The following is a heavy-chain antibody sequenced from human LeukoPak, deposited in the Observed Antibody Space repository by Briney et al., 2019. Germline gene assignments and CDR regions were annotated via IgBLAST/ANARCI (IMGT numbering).Heavy chain of an antibody. D-gene: IGHD3-9*01. V-gene: IGHV1-46*01. CDR2: INPSGGST. Sequence: ASVKVSCKASGYTFTSYYMHWVRQAPGQGLEWMGLINPSGGSTSYAQKFQGRVTMTRDTSTSTVYMELSSLRSEDTAVYYCARGGTYYDILRRSYYFDYWGQGTLVTVSS. CDR1: GYTFTSYY. CDR3: ARGGTYYDILRRSYYFDY. J-gene: IGHJ4*02.